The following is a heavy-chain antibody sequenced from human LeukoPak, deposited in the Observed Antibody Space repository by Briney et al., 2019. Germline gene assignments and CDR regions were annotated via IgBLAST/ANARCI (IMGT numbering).Heavy chain of an antibody. Sequence: GGSLRLSCAASGFTFSNYGMHWVRQAPGKGLEWVAFIRYDGSYKYYAGSVKGRFTISRDNSKNTLYLRMNSLRAEDTAVYYCARDLRPGGYGSSRGHFDYWGQGTLVTVSS. D-gene: IGHD5-18*01. CDR3: ARDLRPGGYGSSRGHFDY. J-gene: IGHJ4*02. CDR1: GFTFSNYG. V-gene: IGHV3-30*02. CDR2: IRYDGSYK.